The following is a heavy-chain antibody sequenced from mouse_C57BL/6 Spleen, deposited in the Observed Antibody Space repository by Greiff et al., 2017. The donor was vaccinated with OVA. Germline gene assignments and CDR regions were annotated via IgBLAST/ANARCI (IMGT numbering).Heavy chain of an antibody. D-gene: IGHD1-1*02. CDR2: ISDGGSYT. V-gene: IGHV5-4*01. CDR1: GFTFSSYA. CDR3: ARDGGGY. J-gene: IGHJ4*01. Sequence: EVQLVESGGGLVKPGGSLKLSCAASGFTFSSYAMSWVRQTPEKRLEWVATISDGGSYTYYPDNVKGRFTISRDNAKNNLYLQMSHLKSEDTAMYYCARDGGGYWGQGTSVTVSS.